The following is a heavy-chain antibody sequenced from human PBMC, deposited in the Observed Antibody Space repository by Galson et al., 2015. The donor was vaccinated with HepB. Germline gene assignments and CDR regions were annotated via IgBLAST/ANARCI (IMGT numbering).Heavy chain of an antibody. CDR2: INPNSGGT. D-gene: IGHD3-10*01. V-gene: IGHV1-2*04. CDR3: ARAFSYYGSGSYTFGY. J-gene: IGHJ4*02. Sequence: SVKVSCKASGGTFSSYAISWVRQAPGQGLEWMGWINPNSGGTNYAQKFQGWVTMTRDTSISTAYMELSRLRSDDTAVYYCARAFSYYGSGSYTFGYWGQGTLVTVSS. CDR1: GGTFSSYA.